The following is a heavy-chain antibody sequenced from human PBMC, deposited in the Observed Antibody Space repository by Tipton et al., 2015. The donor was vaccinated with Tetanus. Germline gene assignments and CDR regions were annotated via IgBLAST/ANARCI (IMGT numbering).Heavy chain of an antibody. CDR2: MSWNRDNI. D-gene: IGHD5-18*01. CDR3: AKDVHTRMVTIDH. V-gene: IGHV3-9*01. CDR1: GFRFDDFG. Sequence: SLRLSCAASGFRFDDFGMHWVRQAPGKGLEWVSGMSWNRDNIGYADSVKGRFTISRDNAKNSLYLQMNSLRPDNTALYYCAKDVHTRMVTIDHWGQGTQVTVSS. J-gene: IGHJ4*02.